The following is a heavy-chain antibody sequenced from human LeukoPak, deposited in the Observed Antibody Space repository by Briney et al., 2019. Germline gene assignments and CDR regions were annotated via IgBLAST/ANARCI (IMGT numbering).Heavy chain of an antibody. CDR1: GYTFTSYG. CDR3: ARDRRSPWLLQYYYGMDV. D-gene: IGHD2-15*01. V-gene: IGHV1-18*01. CDR2: ISAYNGNT. J-gene: IGHJ6*02. Sequence: ASVTVSCKASGYTFTSYGISWVRQAPGQGLEWMGWISAYNGNTNYAQKLQGRVTMTTDTSTSTAYMELRSLRSDDTAVYYCARDRRSPWLLQYYYGMDVWGQGTTVTVSS.